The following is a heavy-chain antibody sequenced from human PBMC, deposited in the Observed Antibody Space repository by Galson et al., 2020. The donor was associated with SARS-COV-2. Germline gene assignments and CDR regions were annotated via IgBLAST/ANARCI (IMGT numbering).Heavy chain of an antibody. V-gene: IGHV3-13*01. D-gene: IGHD6-13*01. CDR1: GFTFSSYD. CDR2: IDTAAYT. CDR3: AKIAATGDAFDI. Sequence: GESLKISCAASGFTFSSYDMHWVRQPTSKRLEWVSAIDTAAYTYYTDSVKGRFTISRENAKKSLYLQMNSLRAEDTAVYYCAKIAATGDAFDIWGQGTMVSVSS. J-gene: IGHJ3*02.